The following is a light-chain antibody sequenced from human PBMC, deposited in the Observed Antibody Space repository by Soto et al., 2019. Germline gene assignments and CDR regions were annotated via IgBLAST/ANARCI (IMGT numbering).Light chain of an antibody. CDR1: SSTVGGFNV. Sequence: QSALTHPASVSGSPGQSITISCTGTSSTVGGFNVVSWYQQHPGKAPKVIIYEGIKRPSGVSNRFSGSNSGSTASLTISGLQAEDEADYYCCSYVGATTYVFGTGTKSPS. CDR2: EGI. J-gene: IGLJ1*01. CDR3: CSYVGATTYV. V-gene: IGLV2-23*01.